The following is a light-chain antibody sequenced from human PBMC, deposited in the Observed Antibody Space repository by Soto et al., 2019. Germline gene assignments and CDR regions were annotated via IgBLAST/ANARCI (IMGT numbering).Light chain of an antibody. V-gene: IGLV2-14*01. Sequence: QSALTQPASVSGSPGQSITISCTGTSSDVGGYYSVSWYRQHPGKAPKLIIYGVTNRPSGVSDRFSASKSGNTASLTISGLQAEDEADYFCTSYSSSDIFYVFGSGTKV. CDR3: TSYSSSDIFYV. CDR1: SSDVGGYYS. CDR2: GVT. J-gene: IGLJ1*01.